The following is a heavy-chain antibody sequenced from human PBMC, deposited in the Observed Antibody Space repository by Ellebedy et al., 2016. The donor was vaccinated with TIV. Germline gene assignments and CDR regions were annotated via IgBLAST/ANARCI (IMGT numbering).Heavy chain of an antibody. CDR1: GSTFTNYA. V-gene: IGHV3-23*01. D-gene: IGHD1-26*01. J-gene: IGHJ4*02. CDR2: ISTSGGST. Sequence: PGGSLRLSCAASGSTFTNYAMSWVRQAPGKGLEWVSAISTSGGSTYYADSVKGRFTVPRDNPKNTLYLQMNSLRAEDTAVYYCVRGAGSYHFDYWGQGTLVT. CDR3: VRGAGSYHFDY.